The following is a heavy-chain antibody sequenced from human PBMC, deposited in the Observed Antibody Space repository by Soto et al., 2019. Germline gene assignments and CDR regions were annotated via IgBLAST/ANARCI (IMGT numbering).Heavy chain of an antibody. J-gene: IGHJ3*02. V-gene: IGHV1-46*01. CDR1: GYTFTSYY. Sequence: GASVKVSCKASGYTFTSYYMHWVRQAPGQGLEWMGIINPSGGSTSYAQKFQGRVTMTRDTSTSTAYMELRSLRSDDTAVYYCARGIHIVVVPAASDAFDIWGQGTMVTVSS. D-gene: IGHD2-2*01. CDR3: ARGIHIVVVPAASDAFDI. CDR2: INPSGGST.